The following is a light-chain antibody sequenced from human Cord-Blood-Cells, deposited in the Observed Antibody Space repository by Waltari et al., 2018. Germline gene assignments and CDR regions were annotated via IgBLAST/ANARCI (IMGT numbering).Light chain of an antibody. CDR2: GKN. CDR3: NSRDSSGNHWV. J-gene: IGLJ3*02. V-gene: IGLV3-19*01. Sequence: SSELTQDPAVSVALGQTVRITCQGDSLRSYYASWYQQKPGQAPVLVIYGKNNRPSGIPDRFSGSSSGNTASLTITGAQAEDASDYYCNSRDSSGNHWVFGGGTKLTVL. CDR1: SLRSYY.